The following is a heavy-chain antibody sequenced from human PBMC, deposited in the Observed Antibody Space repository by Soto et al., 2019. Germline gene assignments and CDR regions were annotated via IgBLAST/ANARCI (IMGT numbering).Heavy chain of an antibody. CDR3: ARESEDLTSNFDY. V-gene: IGHV3-21*06. CDR1: GFTFTRYS. Sequence: SLRLSCAASGFTFTRYSMNWVRQAPGKGLEWVSSISSTTNYIYYGDSMKGRFTISRDNAKNSLYLEMNSLRAEDAAVYYCARESEDLTSNFDYWGQGTLVTVSS. CDR2: ISSTTNYI. J-gene: IGHJ4*02.